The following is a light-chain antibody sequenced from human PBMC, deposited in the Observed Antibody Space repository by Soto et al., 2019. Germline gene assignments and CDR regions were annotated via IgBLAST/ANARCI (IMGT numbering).Light chain of an antibody. J-gene: IGKJ3*01. CDR2: AS. CDR3: QRYGTSAL. Sequence: EIVLTQSPGTLSLSPGERATLSCRASQSVSDSYLAWYQQKPGQAPRLLIYASSRATGIPDRYSGSGSGTDFTLTISRLEPEDFAVYYCQRYGTSALFGPGTQVDIK. CDR1: QSVSDSY. V-gene: IGKV3-20*01.